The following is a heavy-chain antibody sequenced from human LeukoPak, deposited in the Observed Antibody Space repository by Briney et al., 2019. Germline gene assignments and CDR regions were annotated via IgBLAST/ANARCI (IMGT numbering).Heavy chain of an antibody. CDR2: RNGGST. CDR1: GFTFDDYG. Sequence: GGSLRLSCAASGFTFDDYGMSWVRQAPGKGLEWVSGRNGGSTGYADSVKGRFTISRDNAKNSLYLQMNSLRAEDTALYNCVSGISSGWYSGDYWGQGTLVTVSS. V-gene: IGHV3-20*01. J-gene: IGHJ4*02. D-gene: IGHD6-19*01. CDR3: VSGISSGWYSGDY.